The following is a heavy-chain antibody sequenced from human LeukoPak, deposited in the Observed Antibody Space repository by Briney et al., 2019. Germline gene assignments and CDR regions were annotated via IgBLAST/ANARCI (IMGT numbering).Heavy chain of an antibody. Sequence: KPGGSLRLSCAASGFTFSDYYMSWIRQAPGKGLEWVSYISSSGSTIYYADSVKGRFTISRDNAKNSLYLQMNSLRAEDTAVYYCARVRITMVRGVRHYYYGMDVWGQGTTVTVSS. CDR3: ARVRITMVRGVRHYYYGMDV. D-gene: IGHD3-10*01. CDR2: ISSSGSTI. CDR1: GFTFSDYY. J-gene: IGHJ6*02. V-gene: IGHV3-11*01.